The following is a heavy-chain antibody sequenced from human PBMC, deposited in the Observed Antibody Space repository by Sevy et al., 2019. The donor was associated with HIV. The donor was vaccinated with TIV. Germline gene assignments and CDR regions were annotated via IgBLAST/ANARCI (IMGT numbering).Heavy chain of an antibody. Sequence: GGSLRLSCAASGFTFSSYSMNWVRQAPGKGLEWVSYISSSSSTIYYADSVKGRFTISRDNAKNSLYLQMNSLRDEDTAVYYCAREPHYGTTVVIQVAYYYYGMDVWGQGTTVTVSS. J-gene: IGHJ6*02. CDR2: ISSSSSTI. D-gene: IGHD4-17*01. V-gene: IGHV3-48*02. CDR3: AREPHYGTTVVIQVAYYYYGMDV. CDR1: GFTFSSYS.